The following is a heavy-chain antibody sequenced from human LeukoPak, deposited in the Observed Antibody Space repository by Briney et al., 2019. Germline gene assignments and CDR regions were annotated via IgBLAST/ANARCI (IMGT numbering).Heavy chain of an antibody. J-gene: IGHJ2*01. CDR3: ARRFGGYTPWYFDL. CDR2: IYYSGST. Sequence: PSETLSLTCTVSGGSISSSSYYWGWIRQPPGKGLEWIGSIYYSGSTYYNPSLKSRVTISVDTSKNQFSLKLSSVTAADTAVYYCARRFGGYTPWYFDLWGRGTLVTVSS. CDR1: GGSISSSSYY. V-gene: IGHV4-39*01. D-gene: IGHD5-12*01.